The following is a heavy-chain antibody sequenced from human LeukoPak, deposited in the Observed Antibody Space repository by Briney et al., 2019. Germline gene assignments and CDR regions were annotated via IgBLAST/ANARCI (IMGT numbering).Heavy chain of an antibody. CDR3: AKVSDRWLSPGYFDY. Sequence: PGGSLRLSCAASGFTVSSNYMSWVRRAPGKGLEWVSVIYCGGSTYYADSVKGRFTISRDNSKNTLYLQMNSLRVEDTAVYYCAKVSDRWLSPGYFDYWGQGTLVTVSS. CDR1: GFTVSSNY. V-gene: IGHV3-66*01. J-gene: IGHJ4*02. CDR2: IYCGGST. D-gene: IGHD3-22*01.